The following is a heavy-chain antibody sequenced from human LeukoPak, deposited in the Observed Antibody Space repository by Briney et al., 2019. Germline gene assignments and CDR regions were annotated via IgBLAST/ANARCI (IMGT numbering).Heavy chain of an antibody. CDR1: GGSISNYY. V-gene: IGHV4-59*01. Sequence: PSETLSLTCTVSGGSISNYYWSWIRQPPGKGLEWMGDIYYIGSTNYNPSLKRRVTISVDTSKNQFSLKLSSVTAADTAVYYCARERIAVAGGYYFDYWGQGTLVTVSS. J-gene: IGHJ4*02. CDR2: IYYIGST. CDR3: ARERIAVAGGYYFDY. D-gene: IGHD6-19*01.